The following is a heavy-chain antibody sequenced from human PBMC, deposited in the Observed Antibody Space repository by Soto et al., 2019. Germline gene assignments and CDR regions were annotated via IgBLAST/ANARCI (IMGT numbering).Heavy chain of an antibody. J-gene: IGHJ4*02. CDR3: ARIAVAGTYFDY. CDR2: IYYSGST. CDR1: GGSISSYY. Sequence: SETLSLTCTVSGGSISSYYWSWIRQPPGKGLEWIGYIYYSGSTNYNPSLKSRVTISVDKSKNQFSLKLSSVTAADTAVYYCARIAVAGTYFDYWGQGTLVTVS. D-gene: IGHD6-19*01. V-gene: IGHV4-59*12.